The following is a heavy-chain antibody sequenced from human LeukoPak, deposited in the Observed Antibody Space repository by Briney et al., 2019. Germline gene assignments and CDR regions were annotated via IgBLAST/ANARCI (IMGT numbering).Heavy chain of an antibody. CDR3: ARGGTVDVHNWFDP. CDR2: INPNSGGT. V-gene: IGHV1-2*02. D-gene: IGHD2-8*01. CDR1: GYTFTGYY. J-gene: IGHJ5*02. Sequence: ASVKVSCKASGYTFTGYYMHRVRQAPGQGLEWMGWINPNSGGTNYAQKFQGRVTMTRDTSISTAYMELSRLRSDDTAVYYCARGGTVDVHNWFDPWGQGTLVTVSS.